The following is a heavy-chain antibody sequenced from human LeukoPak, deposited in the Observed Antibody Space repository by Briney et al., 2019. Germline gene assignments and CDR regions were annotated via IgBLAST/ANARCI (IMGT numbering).Heavy chain of an antibody. Sequence: ASVKVSCKASGYTFTGYYMHWVRQAPGQGLEWMGWINPNSGGTNYAQKFQGRVTMTRDTSISTAYMELSRLRSDDTAVYYCARAVYDSSGYYYVPLGYWGQRTLVTVSS. D-gene: IGHD3-22*01. CDR3: ARAVYDSSGYYYVPLGY. CDR1: GYTFTGYY. CDR2: INPNSGGT. J-gene: IGHJ4*02. V-gene: IGHV1-2*02.